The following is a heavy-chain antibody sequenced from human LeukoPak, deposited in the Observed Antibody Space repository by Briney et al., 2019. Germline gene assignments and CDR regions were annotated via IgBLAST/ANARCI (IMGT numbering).Heavy chain of an antibody. V-gene: IGHV3-43*02. D-gene: IGHD3-3*01. CDR3: AKGVSEWSGRGDY. CDR2: IIGDGSRT. J-gene: IGHJ4*02. Sequence: PGGSLRLSCAASGFTFDDYAMHWVRQAPGKGLEWVSLIIGDGSRTYYADSVKGRFTISRDNSKNSLYLQMNSLRTEDTALYYCAKGVSEWSGRGDYWGQGTLVTVSS. CDR1: GFTFDDYA.